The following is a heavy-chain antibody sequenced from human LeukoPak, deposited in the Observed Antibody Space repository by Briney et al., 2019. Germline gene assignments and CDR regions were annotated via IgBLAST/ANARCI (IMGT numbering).Heavy chain of an antibody. D-gene: IGHD5-18*01. CDR2: ISYDGSNK. V-gene: IGHV3-30*03. CDR3: ASVDTAMVTSPYYFDY. Sequence: PGGSLRLSCAASGFTFSSYGMHWVRQAPGKGLEWVAVISYDGSNKYYADSVKGRFTISRDNSKNTLYLQMNSLRAEDTAVYYCASVDTAMVTSPYYFDYWGQGTLVTVSS. J-gene: IGHJ4*02. CDR1: GFTFSSYG.